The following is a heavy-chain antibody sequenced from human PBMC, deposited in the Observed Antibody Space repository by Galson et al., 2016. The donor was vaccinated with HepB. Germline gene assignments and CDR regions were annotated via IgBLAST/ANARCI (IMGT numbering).Heavy chain of an antibody. CDR1: GFSFGSFA. CDR3: AKSHLIFISPPRYTEHFDY. V-gene: IGHV3-23*01. CDR2: ISATSDTI. J-gene: IGHJ4*02. Sequence: SLRLSCAASGFSFGSFAMSWVRQAPGKGLEWVSRISATSDTIYYGDFVQGRFTISRDSSKNTLYLQMDSLRPEDTAVYYCAKSHLIFISPPRYTEHFDYWGRGTLVTVSS. D-gene: IGHD3-9*01.